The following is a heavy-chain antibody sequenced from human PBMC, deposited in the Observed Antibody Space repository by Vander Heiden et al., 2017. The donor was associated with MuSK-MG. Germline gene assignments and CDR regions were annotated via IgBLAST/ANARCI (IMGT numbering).Heavy chain of an antibody. V-gene: IGHV1-8*01. CDR3: ARGTLWFGEPSDAFDI. CDR2: MNPNSGNT. D-gene: IGHD3-10*01. Sequence: QVQLVQSGAEVKKPGASVKVSCKASGYTSTSYDINWVRQATGQGLERMGWMNPNSGNTGYAQKFQGRVTMTRNISISTAYMELSSLRSEDTAVYYCARGTLWFGEPSDAFDIWGQGTMVTVSS. J-gene: IGHJ3*02. CDR1: GYTSTSYD.